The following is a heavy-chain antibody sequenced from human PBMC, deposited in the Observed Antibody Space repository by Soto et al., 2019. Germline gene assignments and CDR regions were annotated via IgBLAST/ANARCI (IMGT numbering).Heavy chain of an antibody. CDR3: ARHRGTYDYIWGRRAGGVDY. Sequence: QVQLQESGPGLVKPSETLSLTCTVSGGSISSYYWSWIRQPPGKGLEWIGYIYYSGSTNYNPSLKSRVTISVDTSKNQCSLKLSSVTAADAAVYYCARHRGTYDYIWGRRAGGVDYWGQGTLVTVSS. J-gene: IGHJ4*02. D-gene: IGHD3-16*01. V-gene: IGHV4-59*08. CDR1: GGSISSYY. CDR2: IYYSGST.